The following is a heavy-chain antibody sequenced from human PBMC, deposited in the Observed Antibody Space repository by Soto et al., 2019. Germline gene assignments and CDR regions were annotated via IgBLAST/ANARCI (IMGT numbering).Heavy chain of an antibody. D-gene: IGHD3-9*01. Sequence: GGSLRLSCAASGFTFSNAWMSWVRQAPGKGLEWVGRIKSKTDGGTTDNPAPVKGRFTISRDDSKNTLYLQMNRLKTEDTAVYYCTTVDSKPYYDILTGYYNPDGAFDIWGQGTMVTVSS. CDR1: GFTFSNAW. CDR3: TTVDSKPYYDILTGYYNPDGAFDI. J-gene: IGHJ3*02. CDR2: IKSKTDGGTT. V-gene: IGHV3-15*01.